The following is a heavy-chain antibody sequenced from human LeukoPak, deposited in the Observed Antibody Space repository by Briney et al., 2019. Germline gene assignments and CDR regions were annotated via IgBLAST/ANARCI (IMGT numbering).Heavy chain of an antibody. Sequence: PGGSLRLSCAASGFTFSRYWMSWVRQAPGKGLEWAANIKQDGSEKYYVDSVKGRFTISRDNAKNSLYLQMNSLRAEDTAVYYCARVFYSYGEGWFDPWGQGTLVTVSS. CDR2: IKQDGSEK. J-gene: IGHJ5*02. CDR3: ARVFYSYGEGWFDP. D-gene: IGHD4-17*01. V-gene: IGHV3-7*01. CDR1: GFTFSRYW.